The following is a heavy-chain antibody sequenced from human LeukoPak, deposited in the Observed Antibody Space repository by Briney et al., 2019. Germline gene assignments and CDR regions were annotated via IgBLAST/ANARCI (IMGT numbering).Heavy chain of an antibody. CDR3: AREGGYSYGPKDY. V-gene: IGHV3-74*01. Sequence: GGSLRLSCAASGFTFSSYWMHWVRQAPGKGLVWVSRINSDGSSTSYADSVEGRFTISRDNAKNTLYLQMNSLRAEDTAVYYCAREGGYSYGPKDYWGQGTLVTVSS. CDR1: GFTFSSYW. D-gene: IGHD5-18*01. CDR2: INSDGSST. J-gene: IGHJ4*02.